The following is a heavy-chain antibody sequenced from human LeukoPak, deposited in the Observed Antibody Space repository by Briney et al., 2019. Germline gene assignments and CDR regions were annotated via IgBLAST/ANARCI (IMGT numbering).Heavy chain of an antibody. CDR1: GGTSIKYA. CDR3: ARVQTAMVNFDY. Sequence: AAVTVSYKGSGGTSIKYAIRGVGQAPGQGGEGMGWINPISGGTNYAQKFQGRVTMTRDTPISTAYMELSRLRSDDTAVYYCARVQTAMVNFDYWGQGTLVTVSS. J-gene: IGHJ4*02. V-gene: IGHV1-2*02. CDR2: INPISGGT. D-gene: IGHD5-18*01.